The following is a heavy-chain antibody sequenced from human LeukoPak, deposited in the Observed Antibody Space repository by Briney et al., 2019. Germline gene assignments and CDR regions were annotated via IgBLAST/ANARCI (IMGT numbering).Heavy chain of an antibody. V-gene: IGHV4-4*07. J-gene: IGHJ5*02. D-gene: IGHD6-6*01. CDR1: GGSISSYY. CDR2: IYTSGST. CDR3: ARDREVIAARPEGWFDP. Sequence: SETLSLPCTVPGGSISSYYWSWIRQPAGKGLEWIGRIYTSGSTNYNPSLKSRVTISVDKSKNQFSLRLSSVTAADTAVYYCARDREVIAARPEGWFDPWGQGTLVTVSS.